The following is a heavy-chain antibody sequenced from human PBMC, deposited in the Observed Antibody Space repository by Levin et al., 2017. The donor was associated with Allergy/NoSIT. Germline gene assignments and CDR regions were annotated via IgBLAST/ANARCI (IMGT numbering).Heavy chain of an antibody. CDR3: ARHRPLRGGVWFGELSYYYYMDV. D-gene: IGHD3-10*01. CDR2: IYYSGST. V-gene: IGHV4-39*01. Sequence: PSETLSLTCTVSGGSISSSSYYWGWIRQPPGKGLEWIGSIYYSGSTYYNPSLKSRVTISVDTSKNQFSLKLSSVTAADTAVYYCARHRPLRGGVWFGELSYYYYMDVWGKGTTVTVSS. CDR1: GGSISSSSYY. J-gene: IGHJ6*03.